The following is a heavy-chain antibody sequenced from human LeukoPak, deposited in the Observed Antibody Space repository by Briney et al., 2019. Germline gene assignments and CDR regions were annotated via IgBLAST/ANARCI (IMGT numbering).Heavy chain of an antibody. CDR2: IRYDGNNK. D-gene: IGHD5-12*01. CDR3: AKSGVATIEYYFDY. CDR1: GFTFSNYG. Sequence: GGSLRLSCGASGFTFSNYGMLWVRQAPGKGLEWVAFIRYDGNNKLYADSMKGRFTISRGNSKNTLYLQMNSLRAEDTAVYYCAKSGVATIEYYFDYWGQGILVTVSS. J-gene: IGHJ4*02. V-gene: IGHV3-30*02.